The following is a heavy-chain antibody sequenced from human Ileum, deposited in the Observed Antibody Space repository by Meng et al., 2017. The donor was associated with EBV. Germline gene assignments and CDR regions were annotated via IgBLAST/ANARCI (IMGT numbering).Heavy chain of an antibody. V-gene: IGHV4-4*02. D-gene: IGHD6-19*01. CDR3: ARVGQWLPIDY. J-gene: IGHJ4*02. Sequence: LQEPGRGLVKRWGTLSLTCAVSGGSISSSNWWSWGRQPPGKGLEWIGEIYHSGSTNYNPSLKSRVTISVDKSKNQFSLNLSSVTAADTAVYYCARVGQWLPIDYWGQGTLVTVSS. CDR2: IYHSGST. CDR1: GGSISSSNW.